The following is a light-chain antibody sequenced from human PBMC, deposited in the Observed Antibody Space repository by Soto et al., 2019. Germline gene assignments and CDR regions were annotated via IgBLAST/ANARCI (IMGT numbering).Light chain of an antibody. CDR2: DVN. CDR3: CSSARRYARI. CDR1: SSEVSAYQF. Sequence: QSVLTQPRSGSGSPGQSVTISCTGSSSEVSAYQFVSWYQQHPGKAPKLILYDVNQRPSGVPNRFSGSKSGATASLTISGLQAQDESDYYCCSSARRYARIFGGGTTGTV. J-gene: IGLJ2*01. V-gene: IGLV2-11*01.